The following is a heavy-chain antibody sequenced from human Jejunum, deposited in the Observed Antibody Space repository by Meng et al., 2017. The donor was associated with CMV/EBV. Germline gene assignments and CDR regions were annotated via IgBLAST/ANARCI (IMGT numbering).Heavy chain of an antibody. CDR3: ARDLLGDNDYVFDQ. D-gene: IGHD4/OR15-4a*01. V-gene: IGHV3-48*03. J-gene: IGHJ4*02. CDR1: FTSYE. CDR2: IATGDRFGARTT. Sequence: FTSYEFNWVSQAPGKGLEWVSYIATGDRFGARTTYYADSVKGRFTISRDDAKNSLYLQMNSLRAEDTAVYYCARDLLGDNDYVFDQWGQGMMVTVSS.